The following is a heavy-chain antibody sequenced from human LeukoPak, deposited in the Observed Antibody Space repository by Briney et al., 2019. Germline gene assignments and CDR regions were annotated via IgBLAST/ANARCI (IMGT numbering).Heavy chain of an antibody. J-gene: IGHJ5*02. V-gene: IGHV3-23*01. D-gene: IGHD2-2*01. CDR1: GFTFSSYA. CDR2: ISGSGGST. Sequence: GGSLRLSCAASGFTFSSYAMSWVRQAPGKGLEWVSAISGSGGSTYYADSVKGRFTISRDNSKNTLYLQMNSLRAEDTAVYYCAKEAVVGPAAMKRYNRFDPWGQGTLVTVSS. CDR3: AKEAVVGPAAMKRYNRFDP.